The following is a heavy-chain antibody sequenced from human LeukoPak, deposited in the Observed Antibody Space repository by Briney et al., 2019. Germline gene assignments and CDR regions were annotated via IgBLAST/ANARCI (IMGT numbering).Heavy chain of an antibody. CDR1: GFTFSSYA. CDR3: AKRRGLELTYYYHMDV. CDR2: ISGSGGST. V-gene: IGHV3-23*01. J-gene: IGHJ6*03. Sequence: GGSLRLSCAASGFTFSSYAMSWVRQSPGKGLEWVSAISGSGGSTYYADSVKGRFTISRDNSKNTLYLQMNSLRADDTAVYYCAKRRGLELTYYYHMDVWGKGTTVTVSS. D-gene: IGHD1-7*01.